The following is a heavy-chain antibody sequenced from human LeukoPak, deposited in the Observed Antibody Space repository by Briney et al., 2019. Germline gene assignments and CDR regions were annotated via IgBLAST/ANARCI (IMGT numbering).Heavy chain of an antibody. D-gene: IGHD3-10*01. Sequence: SETLSLTCAVSGGSFSGYYWSWIRQSPGKGLEWIGEINQSGSTNHNPSLKRRVTIPVDTSKNQFSLKVSSVTAADTAVYYCARGYGSGFAYWGQGTLVTVSS. CDR2: INQSGST. CDR3: ARGYGSGFAY. J-gene: IGHJ4*02. CDR1: GGSFSGYY. V-gene: IGHV4-34*01.